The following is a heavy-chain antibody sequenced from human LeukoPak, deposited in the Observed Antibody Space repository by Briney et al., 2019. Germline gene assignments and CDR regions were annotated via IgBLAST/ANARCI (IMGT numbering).Heavy chain of an antibody. V-gene: IGHV3-74*01. CDR3: ARDDLYYDTGDYYYASYFQH. CDR2: IKSDGSST. J-gene: IGHJ1*01. D-gene: IGHD3-22*01. CDR1: GFPFSSYW. Sequence: PGGSLRLSCAASGFPFSSYWTHWVRQAPGKGLVWVSRIKSDGSSTTYADSVKGRFTISRDNAKNTLYLQMSSLRAEDTAMYYCARDDLYYDTGDYYYASYFQHWGQGTLVTVSS.